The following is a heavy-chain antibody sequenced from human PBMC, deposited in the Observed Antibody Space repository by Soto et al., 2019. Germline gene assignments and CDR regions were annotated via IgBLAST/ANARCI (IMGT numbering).Heavy chain of an antibody. Sequence: QVQLQESGPGLVKPSGTLSLTCAVSGGSISSSNWWSWVRQPPGKGLEWIGEIYHSGSTNYNPSLKGRVTISVDKSKNQFSLKLSSVTAADTAVDYCARADEYYDFWSGYYTGTRFDPWGQGTLVTVSS. D-gene: IGHD3-3*01. CDR1: GGSISSSNW. V-gene: IGHV4-4*02. CDR3: ARADEYYDFWSGYYTGTRFDP. CDR2: IYHSGST. J-gene: IGHJ5*02.